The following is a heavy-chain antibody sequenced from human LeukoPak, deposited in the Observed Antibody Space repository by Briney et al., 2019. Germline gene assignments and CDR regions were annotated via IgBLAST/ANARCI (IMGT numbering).Heavy chain of an antibody. CDR1: GGSISSSY. J-gene: IGHJ4*02. V-gene: IGHV4-59*08. D-gene: IGHD3-22*01. Sequence: SETLSLTCTVSGGSISSSYWSWIRQPPGMGLKWIGYIYYSGSTNYNPSLKSRVTISVDTSKNQFSLKLSYVTAADTAVYYCARQMSSGYYYDTGGPGAIDYWGQGTLVTVSS. CDR2: IYYSGST. CDR3: ARQMSSGYYYDTGGPGAIDY.